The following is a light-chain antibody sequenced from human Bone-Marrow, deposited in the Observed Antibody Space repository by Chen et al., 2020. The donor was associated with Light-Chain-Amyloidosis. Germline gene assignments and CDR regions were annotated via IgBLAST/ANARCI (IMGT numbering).Light chain of an antibody. CDR3: GSYTTTNTLV. V-gene: IGLV2-14*03. CDR1: NSDVVAHKY. CDR2: DVI. Sequence: QSVLTQPASVSGSPGQSVPISSTGSNSDVVAHKYVSWYPQPPGKAPKLIIYDVIDRPSGLSYRFSGSKSGNTTSLTIYGLQAEDEADYYCGSYTTTNTLVFGGGTKLTVL. J-gene: IGLJ3*02.